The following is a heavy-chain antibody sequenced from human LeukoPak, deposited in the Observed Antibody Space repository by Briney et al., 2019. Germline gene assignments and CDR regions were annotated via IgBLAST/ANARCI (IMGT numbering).Heavy chain of an antibody. Sequence: SETLSLTCTVSGGSISSYYWSWIRQPAGKGLEWIGRIYTSGSTNYNPSLKSRVTMSVDTSKNQFSLKLSSVTAADTAVYYCARDRNSGSHGWFDPWGQGTLVTVSS. CDR3: ARDRNSGSHGWFDP. J-gene: IGHJ5*02. CDR1: GGSISSYY. CDR2: IYTSGST. V-gene: IGHV4-4*07. D-gene: IGHD1-26*01.